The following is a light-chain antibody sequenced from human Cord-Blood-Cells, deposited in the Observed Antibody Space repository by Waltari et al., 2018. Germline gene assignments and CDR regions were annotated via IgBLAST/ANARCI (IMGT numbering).Light chain of an antibody. CDR1: QSVSSY. Sequence: EIVLPQSPATLSLSPGDRATLSCRASQSVSSYLAWYQQKPGQAPRLLIYDASNRATGIPARFSGSGSGTDFTLTISSLEPEDFAVYYCQQRSNWLLTFGGGTKVEIK. V-gene: IGKV3-11*01. CDR3: QQRSNWLLT. J-gene: IGKJ4*01. CDR2: DAS.